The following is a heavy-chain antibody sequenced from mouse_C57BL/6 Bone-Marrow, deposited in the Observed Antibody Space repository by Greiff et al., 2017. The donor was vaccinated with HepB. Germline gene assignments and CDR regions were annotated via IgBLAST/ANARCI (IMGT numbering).Heavy chain of an antibody. CDR2: ISSGSSTI. D-gene: IGHD1-1*01. CDR3: ARRYYGSSSGWYFDV. V-gene: IGHV5-17*01. Sequence: EVQLQESGGGLVKPGGSLKLSCAASGFTFSDYGMHWVRQAPEKGLEWVAYISSGSSTIYYADTVKGRFTISRDNAKNTLFLQMTSLRSEDTAMYYCARRYYGSSSGWYFDVWGTGTTVTVSS. J-gene: IGHJ1*03. CDR1: GFTFSDYG.